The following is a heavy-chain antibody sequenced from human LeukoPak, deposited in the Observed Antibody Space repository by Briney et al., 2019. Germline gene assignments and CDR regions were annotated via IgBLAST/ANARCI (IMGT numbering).Heavy chain of an antibody. V-gene: IGHV3-66*04. CDR3: ARPYYYGSGSPPTDY. CDR1: EFIVSINY. Sequence: GGSLRLSCAASEFIVSINYMTWVRQAPGKGLEWVSVIYSGGSTYYADSVKGRFTISRDNSKNTLYLQMNSLRAEDTAVYYCARPYYYGSGSPPTDYWGQGTLVTVSS. J-gene: IGHJ4*02. D-gene: IGHD3-10*01. CDR2: IYSGGST.